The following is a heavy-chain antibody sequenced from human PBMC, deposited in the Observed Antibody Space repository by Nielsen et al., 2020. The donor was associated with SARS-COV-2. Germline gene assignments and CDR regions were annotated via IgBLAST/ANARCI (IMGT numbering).Heavy chain of an antibody. Sequence: GESLKISCAGSGFPFSNYAMHWVRQAPGKGLEWLTIISYDGTEHYADSVKGRFTISRDNSKNTVYLQMNSLKVEDTALYFCARETIDHTSSFIDYWGQGTLVTVSS. CDR2: ISYDGTE. V-gene: IGHV3-30*04. CDR1: GFPFSNYA. D-gene: IGHD1-26*01. CDR3: ARETIDHTSSFIDY. J-gene: IGHJ4*02.